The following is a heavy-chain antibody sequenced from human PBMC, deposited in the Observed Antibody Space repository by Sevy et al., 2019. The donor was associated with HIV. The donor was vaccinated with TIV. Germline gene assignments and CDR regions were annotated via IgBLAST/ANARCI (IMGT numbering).Heavy chain of an antibody. V-gene: IGHV7-4-1*02. Sequence: ASVKVSCKASGYTFTSYAMNWVRQAPGQGLEWMGWINTNTGNPTYAQGFTGRFVFSLDTSVSTAYLQISSLKAEDTAVYYCARDLSPGVAHNWFDPWGQGTLVTVSS. CDR1: GYTFTSYA. CDR2: INTNTGNP. D-gene: IGHD3-3*01. CDR3: ARDLSPGVAHNWFDP. J-gene: IGHJ5*02.